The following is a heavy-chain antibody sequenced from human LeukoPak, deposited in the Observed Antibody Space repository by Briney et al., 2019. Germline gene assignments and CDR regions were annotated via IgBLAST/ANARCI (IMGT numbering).Heavy chain of an antibody. CDR1: GFSFSSYA. J-gene: IGHJ4*02. D-gene: IGHD6-13*01. V-gene: IGHV3-30*04. CDR2: ISYNGGRK. CDR3: AKDGMSMDSSWFDY. Sequence: GGSLRLSCAASGFSFSSYAMHWVRQAPGKGLEWVALISYNGGRKDYADSVKGGFTIDRDNSKNTVYLQMNSLRVEDTAVYYCAKDGMSMDSSWFDYWGQGTLVTVSS.